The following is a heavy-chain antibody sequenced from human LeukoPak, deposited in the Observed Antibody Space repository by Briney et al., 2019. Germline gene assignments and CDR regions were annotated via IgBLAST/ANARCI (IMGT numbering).Heavy chain of an antibody. CDR3: ARDRAAARPPPNYYYYYYMDV. CDR1: GFTFSSYS. J-gene: IGHJ6*03. Sequence: GGSLRLSCAGSGFTFSSYSMNWVRQAPGKGLEWVSSISSSSSYIYYADSVKGRFTISRDNAKNSLYLQMNSLRAEDTAVYYCARDRAAARPPPNYYYYYYMDVWGKGTTVTVSS. CDR2: ISSSSSYI. D-gene: IGHD6-6*01. V-gene: IGHV3-21*01.